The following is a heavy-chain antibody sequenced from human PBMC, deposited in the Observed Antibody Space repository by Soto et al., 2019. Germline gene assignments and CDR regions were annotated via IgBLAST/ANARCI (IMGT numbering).Heavy chain of an antibody. V-gene: IGHV1-18*01. CDR3: ARDPSVTVPTGTILSWFDP. CDR2: ISAYNGNT. Sequence: ASVKVSCKASGYTFTSYGISWVRQAPGQGLEWMGWISAYNGNTNYAQKLQGRVTITTDTSTSTAYMELRSLISDDTAVYYCARDPSVTVPTGTILSWFDPWGQGTLVTVSS. CDR1: GYTFTSYG. D-gene: IGHD1-7*01. J-gene: IGHJ5*02.